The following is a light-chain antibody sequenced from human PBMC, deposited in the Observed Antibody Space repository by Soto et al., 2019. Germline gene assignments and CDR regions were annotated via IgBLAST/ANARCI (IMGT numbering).Light chain of an antibody. J-gene: IGKJ2*01. Sequence: EIVMTQSPATLSVSPGERATLSCRASQSVSSNLAWYQQKPGQAPRLLIYGASTRATGIPARFSGSGSGTEFTLTISSLQSEDFAFYYCQQYNKWPYTFGQGTNLEIK. CDR1: QSVSSN. CDR2: GAS. V-gene: IGKV3-15*01. CDR3: QQYNKWPYT.